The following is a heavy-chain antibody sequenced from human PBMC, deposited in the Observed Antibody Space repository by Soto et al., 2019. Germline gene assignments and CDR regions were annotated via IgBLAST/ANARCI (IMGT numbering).Heavy chain of an antibody. CDR3: ARERCSSTSCKDDAFDI. CDR2: INPSGGST. Sequence: ASVKVSCKASGYTFTSYAMHWVRQAPGQGLEWMGIINPSGGSTSYAQKFQGRVTMTRDTSTSTVYMELSSLRSEDTAVYYCARERCSSTSCKDDAFDIWGQGTMVTVSS. D-gene: IGHD2-2*01. V-gene: IGHV1-46*03. J-gene: IGHJ3*02. CDR1: GYTFTSYA.